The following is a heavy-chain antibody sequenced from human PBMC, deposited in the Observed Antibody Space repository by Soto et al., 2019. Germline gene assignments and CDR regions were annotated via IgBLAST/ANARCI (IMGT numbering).Heavy chain of an antibody. CDR3: AKDRTPTILWFGELLGYFDY. Sequence: GGSLRLSCAASGFTFDDYAMHWVRQAPGKGLEWVSGISWNSGSIGYADSVKGRFTISRDNAKNSLYLQMNSLRAEDTALYYCAKDRTPTILWFGELLGYFDYWGQGTLVTVS. V-gene: IGHV3-9*01. CDR2: ISWNSGSI. CDR1: GFTFDDYA. J-gene: IGHJ4*02. D-gene: IGHD3-10*01.